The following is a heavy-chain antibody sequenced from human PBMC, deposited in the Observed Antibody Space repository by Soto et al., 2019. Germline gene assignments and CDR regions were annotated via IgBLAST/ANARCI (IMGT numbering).Heavy chain of an antibody. D-gene: IGHD2-21*01. J-gene: IGHJ4*02. CDR2: ITDSGGIT. Sequence: EVQLLESGGGLVHPGGSLRLSCAASGFAFSSFAMSWVRQAPGKGLEWVSSITDSGGITFYADSVKGRLTTSRDNSKSTLYLQMNSLRAEDTAVYYCAKYKGVIHHLMFDCWGQGTLVTVSS. CDR3: AKYKGVIHHLMFDC. CDR1: GFAFSSFA. V-gene: IGHV3-23*01.